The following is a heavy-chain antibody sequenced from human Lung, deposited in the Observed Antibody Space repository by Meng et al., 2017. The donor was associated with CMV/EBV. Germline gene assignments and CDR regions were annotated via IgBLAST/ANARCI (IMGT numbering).Heavy chain of an antibody. Sequence: GEXXTISCTASGFTFSDYWMHWVRQTPGKGLLWVSRIKGDGSHTIYGDSVKGRFTISRDNAKNTLYLQMNTLRVEDTAVYYCVRDGHSWNFDYWGQGSLVTVSS. CDR1: GFTFSDYW. V-gene: IGHV3-74*01. CDR2: IKGDGSHT. D-gene: IGHD6-13*01. CDR3: VRDGHSWNFDY. J-gene: IGHJ4*02.